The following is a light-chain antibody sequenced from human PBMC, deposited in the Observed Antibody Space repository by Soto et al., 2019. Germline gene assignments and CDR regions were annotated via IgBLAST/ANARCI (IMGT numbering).Light chain of an antibody. Sequence: QSALTQPRSVSGSPGQSVTISCTGTSSDVGTYDFVSWYQQHPGKAPRLMIFDVSERPSGVPDRFSGSKSGNTASLTISGLQAEDEADYYCATWDDSLNGVVFGGGTQLTVL. V-gene: IGLV2-11*01. CDR3: ATWDDSLNGVV. J-gene: IGLJ2*01. CDR2: DVS. CDR1: SSDVGTYDF.